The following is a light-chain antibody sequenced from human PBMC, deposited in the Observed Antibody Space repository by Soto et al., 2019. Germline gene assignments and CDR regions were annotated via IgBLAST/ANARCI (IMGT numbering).Light chain of an antibody. J-gene: IGKJ1*01. V-gene: IGKV3-15*01. Sequence: EIVMTQSPATLSVSPGERATLSCRASQSVSSNLAWYQQKPGQAPRLLIYGASTRATGIPARFTGSGSGTEFTSTSSSLQYEDFAVYYCQQYNNWPGWTFGQGTKVEIK. CDR2: GAS. CDR3: QQYNNWPGWT. CDR1: QSVSSN.